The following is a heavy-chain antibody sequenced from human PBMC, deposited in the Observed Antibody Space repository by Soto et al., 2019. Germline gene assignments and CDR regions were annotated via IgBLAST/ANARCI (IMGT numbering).Heavy chain of an antibody. CDR3: STDPGCRPGTCHKY. V-gene: IGHV3-15*07. CDR2: IRSKTDGGTT. J-gene: IGHJ4*02. CDR1: GVALSNVW. D-gene: IGHD1-26*01. Sequence: EVQLVESGGGLVKPGGSLRLSCGASGVALSNVWMNWVRQAPGKGLQWVGRIRSKTDGGTTDFAAPIQGRFMISRDDSKNTLYLQMNSLKAEDTAVYFCSTDPGCRPGTCHKYWGQGTLVTVSS.